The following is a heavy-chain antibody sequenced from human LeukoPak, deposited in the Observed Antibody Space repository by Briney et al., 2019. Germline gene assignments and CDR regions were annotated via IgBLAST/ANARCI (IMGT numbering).Heavy chain of an antibody. V-gene: IGHV3-21*01. CDR2: ITSGSTYI. J-gene: IGHJ5*02. CDR3: ARDLRGYDSSWFDP. Sequence: GGSLRLSCAASSTFTFSSYSMNWVRQAPGKGLEWVSSITSGSTYIYYLDSVKGRFTISRDNAKNSLYLQMNSLRAEDTVIYYCARDLRGYDSSWFDPWGQGTLVTVSS. D-gene: IGHD5-12*01. CDR1: TFTFSSYS.